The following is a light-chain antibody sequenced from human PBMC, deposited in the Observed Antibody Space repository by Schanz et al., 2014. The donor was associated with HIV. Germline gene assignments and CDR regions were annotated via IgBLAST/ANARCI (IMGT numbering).Light chain of an antibody. V-gene: IGKV3-20*01. CDR1: ESIGNS. Sequence: EIVLTQSPATLSVSPGERASLSCRASESIGNSLAWYQQKSGQAPRLLIYATSFRAVGIPDRFSGSGSETDFTLTISGLEPEDFAVYYCQHYGDSRGTFGGGTEVDIK. CDR2: ATS. CDR3: QHYGDSRGT. J-gene: IGKJ4*01.